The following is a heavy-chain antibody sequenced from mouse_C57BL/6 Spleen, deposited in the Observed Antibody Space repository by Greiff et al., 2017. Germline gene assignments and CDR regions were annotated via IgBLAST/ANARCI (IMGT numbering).Heavy chain of an antibody. CDR2: IYPGDGDT. CDR1: GYAFSSSW. V-gene: IGHV1-82*01. J-gene: IGHJ2*01. D-gene: IGHD2-4*01. Sequence: VQLQQSGPELVKPGASVKISCKASGYAFSSSWMNWVKQRPGKGLEWIGRIYPGDGDTNYNGKFKGKATLTADKSSNTAYMQLSSLTSEDAAVXFCAKICYDYDAFDYWGQGTTLTVAS. CDR3: AKICYDYDAFDY.